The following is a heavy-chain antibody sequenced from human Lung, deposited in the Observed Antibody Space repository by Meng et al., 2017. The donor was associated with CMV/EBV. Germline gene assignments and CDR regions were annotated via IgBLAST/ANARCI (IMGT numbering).Heavy chain of an antibody. V-gene: IGHV3-30*02. CDR1: RFTSKNYG. CDR3: AGDRTEELEP. D-gene: IGHD1-1*01. CDR2: VRSDGSDE. Sequence: GESXKISCAASRFTSKNYGIHWVRQAPGKGLEWVSSVRSDGSDEQYGDSVKGRFTISRDNSNNTLYLQMHSLRGEDTALYYCAGDRTEELEPWGQGTQVTVSS. J-gene: IGHJ5*02.